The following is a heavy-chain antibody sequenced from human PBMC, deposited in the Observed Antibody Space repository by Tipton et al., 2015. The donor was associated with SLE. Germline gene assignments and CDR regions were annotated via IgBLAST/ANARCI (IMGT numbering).Heavy chain of an antibody. D-gene: IGHD1-1*01. CDR2: IYYSGST. V-gene: IGHV4-59*01. CDR3: ARASFFDERSSGMGWFDP. CDR1: GGSISSYY. Sequence: LRLSCTVSGGSISSYYWSWIRQPPGKGLEWIGYIYYSGSTNYNPSLKSRVTISVDTSKNQFSLKLSSVTAADTAVYYCARASFFDERSSGMGWFDPWGPGALVTVSS. J-gene: IGHJ5*02.